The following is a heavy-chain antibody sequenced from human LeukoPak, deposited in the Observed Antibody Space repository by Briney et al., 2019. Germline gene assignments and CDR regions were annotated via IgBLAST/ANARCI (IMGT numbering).Heavy chain of an antibody. V-gene: IGHV4-31*03. CDR3: ARGPITMVRGVMIGYAFDI. J-gene: IGHJ3*02. CDR2: IYYSGST. D-gene: IGHD3-10*01. Sequence: SETLSPTCTVSGGSISSGGYYWSWIRQHPGKGLEWIGYIYYSGSTYYNPSLKSRVTISVDTSKNQFSLKLSSVTAADTAVYYCARGPITMVRGVMIGYAFDIWGQGTMVTVSS. CDR1: GGSISSGGYY.